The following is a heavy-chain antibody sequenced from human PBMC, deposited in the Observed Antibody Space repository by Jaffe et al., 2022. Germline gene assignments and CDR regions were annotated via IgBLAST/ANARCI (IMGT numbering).Heavy chain of an antibody. J-gene: IGHJ5*02. V-gene: IGHV4-59*01. CDR3: ARVLRGYSGYDNYWFDP. CDR2: IYYSGST. D-gene: IGHD5-12*01. CDR1: GGSISSYY. Sequence: QVQLQESGPGLVKPSETLSLTCTVSGGSISSYYWSWIRQPPGKGLEWIGYIYYSGSTNYNPSLKSRVTISVDTSKNQFSLKLSSVTAADTAVYYCARVLRGYSGYDNYWFDPWGQGTLVTVSS.